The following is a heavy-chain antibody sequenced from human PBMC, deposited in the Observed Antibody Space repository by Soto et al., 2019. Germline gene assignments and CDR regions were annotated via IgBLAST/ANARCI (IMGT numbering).Heavy chain of an antibody. CDR3: AKFYDAVTAFYLQGYFDY. D-gene: IGHD3-9*01. J-gene: IGHJ4*02. V-gene: IGHV5-51*01. CDR1: GYKVSTWHNFTSYW. CDR2: IYPGDSDT. Sequence: GESLKISCMGSGYKVSTWHNFTSYWIAWVRQMPGEGLEWMGIIYPGDSDTRYSPSLQGRVTISADKSITTAHLQWSSLQASDTAIYYCAKFYDAVTAFYLQGYFDYWGPGTLVTVSS.